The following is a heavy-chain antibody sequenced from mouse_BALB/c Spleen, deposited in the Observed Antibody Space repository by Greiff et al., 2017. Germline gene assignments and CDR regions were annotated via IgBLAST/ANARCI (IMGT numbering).Heavy chain of an antibody. D-gene: IGHD2-14*01. CDR1: GYTFTDYN. J-gene: IGHJ1*01. Sequence: EVQLQQSGPELVKPGASVKIPCKASGYTFTDYNMDWVKQSHGKSLEWIGYINPYNDGTKYNEKFKGKATLTSDKSSSTAYMELSSLTSEDAAVYYCARGVPDWYFDVWGAGTTVTVSS. V-gene: IGHV1-18*01. CDR3: ARGVPDWYFDV. CDR2: INPYNDGT.